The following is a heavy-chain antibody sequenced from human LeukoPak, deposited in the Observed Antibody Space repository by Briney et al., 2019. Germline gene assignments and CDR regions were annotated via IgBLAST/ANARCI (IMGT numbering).Heavy chain of an antibody. CDR3: ARGGHVDTAMAVDY. CDR1: GFTFSSYS. Sequence: TGGSLRLSCAASGFTFSSYSMNWVRQAPGKGLEWVSSISSSSSYIYYADSVKGRFTISRDNAKNSLYLQMNSLRAEDTAVYYCARGGHVDTAMAVDYWGQGTLVTVSS. CDR2: ISSSSSYI. D-gene: IGHD5-18*01. J-gene: IGHJ4*02. V-gene: IGHV3-21*01.